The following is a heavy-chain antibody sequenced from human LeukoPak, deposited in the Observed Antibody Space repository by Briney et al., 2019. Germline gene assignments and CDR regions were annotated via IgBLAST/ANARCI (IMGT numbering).Heavy chain of an antibody. Sequence: PGGSLRLYCAASGFSISNYWMNWVRQAPGKGRVWVANSKQDGSEENYVDSVKGRFTISRDNAKNSLILQMNSLRDEDTAVYYCARGVWAPFDSWGQGTLVSVSS. CDR2: SKQDGSEE. J-gene: IGHJ4*02. CDR3: ARGVWAPFDS. V-gene: IGHV3-7*01. D-gene: IGHD7-27*01. CDR1: GFSISNYW.